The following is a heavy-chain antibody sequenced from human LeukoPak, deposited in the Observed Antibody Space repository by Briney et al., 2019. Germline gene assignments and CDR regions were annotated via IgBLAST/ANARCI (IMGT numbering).Heavy chain of an antibody. D-gene: IGHD3-9*01. CDR2: ISSSTATI. V-gene: IGHV3-48*01. CDR1: GFTLRSYS. J-gene: IGHJ6*03. CDR3: AGDAGKYDNYYQYMDV. Sequence: GGSLRLSCAVSGFTLRSYSMNWVRQAPGKGLEWISYISSSTATIYYAESVKGRFTISRDNAKDSLHLQMNSLRAEDTAVYYCAGDAGKYDNYYQYMDVWGKGTTVTVSS.